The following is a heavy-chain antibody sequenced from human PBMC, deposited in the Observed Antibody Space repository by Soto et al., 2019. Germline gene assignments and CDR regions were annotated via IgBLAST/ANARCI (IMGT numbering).Heavy chain of an antibody. CDR3: AKDQQRSVTSDAFDI. V-gene: IGHV1-69*13. Sequence: SVKVSCKASGGSFRNYAINWVRQAPGQGLEWMGGIIPIFDSTNSAQKFQGRVTLTADESTSTIYMELSSLTSEDTGVYYCAKDQQRSVTSDAFDIWGQGTMVTVSS. CDR2: IIPIFDST. D-gene: IGHD6-25*01. J-gene: IGHJ3*02. CDR1: GGSFRNYA.